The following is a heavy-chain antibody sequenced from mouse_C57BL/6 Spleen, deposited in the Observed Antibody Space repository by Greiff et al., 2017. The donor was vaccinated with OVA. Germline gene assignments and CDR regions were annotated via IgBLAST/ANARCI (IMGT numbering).Heavy chain of an antibody. Sequence: EVKLMESGPVLVKPGPSVKISCKASGFTFTDYYMHWVKQSHGKSLEWIGLVYPYNGGTSYNQKFKGKATLTVDTSSSTAYMERNSLTSEDSAFYYCARSDSSGYVAWLAYWGQGTLVTVSA. CDR1: GFTFTDYY. J-gene: IGHJ3*01. D-gene: IGHD3-2*02. CDR2: VYPYNGGT. CDR3: ARSDSSGYVAWLAY. V-gene: IGHV1-36*01.